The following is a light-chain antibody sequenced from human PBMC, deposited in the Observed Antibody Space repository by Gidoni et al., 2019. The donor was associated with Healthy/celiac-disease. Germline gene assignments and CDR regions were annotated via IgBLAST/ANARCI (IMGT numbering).Light chain of an antibody. CDR3: QQSYNTPRT. J-gene: IGKJ1*01. V-gene: IGKV1-39*01. CDR1: QSISSY. CDR2: AAS. Sequence: DIQLIQSPSTLSASVGDRVTLTCRASQSISSYLNWYQQKPGQAPKLLIYAASNWQSGVPARFSGSGSGTDFTLTISSLQPEDFATYYCQQSYNTPRTFGQGTKLEIK.